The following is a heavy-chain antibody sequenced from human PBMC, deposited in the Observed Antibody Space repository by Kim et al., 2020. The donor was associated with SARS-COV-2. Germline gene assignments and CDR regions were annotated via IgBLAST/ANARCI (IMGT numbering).Heavy chain of an antibody. CDR2: ISHSGST. Sequence: SETLSLTCAVSGGSISSSNWWSCVHQPPGKGLPWIGEISHSGSTNYHPSPKSRVTISVDKSKNQFSLKLSSITAADPAVYYCASTYCSSTSCCYCYYCMDYWGQGTTVTVSS. CDR3: ASTYCSSTSCCYCYYCMDY. J-gene: IGHJ6*02. V-gene: IGHV4-4*02. D-gene: IGHD2-2*01. CDR1: GGSISSSNW.